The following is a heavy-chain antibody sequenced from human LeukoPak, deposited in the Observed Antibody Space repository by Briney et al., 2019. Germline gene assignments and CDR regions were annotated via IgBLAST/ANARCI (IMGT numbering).Heavy chain of an antibody. V-gene: IGHV4-34*01. D-gene: IGHD5-12*01. J-gene: IGHJ4*02. CDR3: ARNGGYEGGVY. CDR1: GGSFSGYY. CDR2: INHSGST. Sequence: SETLSLTCAVYGGSFSGYYWSWIRQPPGKGLEWIGEINHSGSTNYNPSLKSRVTISVDTSKNQFSLKLSSVTAADTAVYYCARNGGYEGGVYWGQGTLVTVSS.